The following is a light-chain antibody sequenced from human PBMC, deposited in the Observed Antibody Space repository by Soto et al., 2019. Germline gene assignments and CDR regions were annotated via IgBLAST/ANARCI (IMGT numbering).Light chain of an antibody. CDR1: QSVGSDY. J-gene: IGKJ5*01. Sequence: EIVLTQSPGTLSLSPGERATLSCRASQSVGSDYVAWYQHRPGQAPRLLFSGIFRRATGIPDRFSGSGSGTDFTLTISRLQPEDIATYYCQQYENLPTFGQGTRLEIK. CDR2: GIF. V-gene: IGKV3-20*01. CDR3: QQYENLPT.